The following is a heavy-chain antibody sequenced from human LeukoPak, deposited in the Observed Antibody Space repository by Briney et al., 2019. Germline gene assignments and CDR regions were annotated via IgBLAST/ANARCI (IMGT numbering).Heavy chain of an antibody. Sequence: SETLSLTCTVSGVSISSYYWGWIRQPPGKGLEYIGRIYFGGSTSYNPSLESRVSMSVDTSKNQFSLKLSSVTAADTAVYYCARVEMATIVPDYWGQGTLVTVSS. D-gene: IGHD5-24*01. J-gene: IGHJ4*02. V-gene: IGHV4-39*01. CDR3: ARVEMATIVPDY. CDR2: IYFGGST. CDR1: GVSISSYY.